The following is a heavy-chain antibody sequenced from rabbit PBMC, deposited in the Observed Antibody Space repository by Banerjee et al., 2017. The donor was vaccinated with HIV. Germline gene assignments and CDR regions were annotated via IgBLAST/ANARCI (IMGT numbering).Heavy chain of an antibody. CDR1: GFSFSSSYY. V-gene: IGHV1S45*01. CDR2: MDAGSSGTT. CDR3: ARELAVSSNL. Sequence: QQQLEESGGGLVKPGGTLTLTCTASGFSFSSSYYMCWVRQAPGKGLEWIACMDAGSSGTTNYASWAKGRFTISKTSSTTVTLQMTSLTAADTATYFCARELAVSSNLWGQGTLVTVS. J-gene: IGHJ4*01. D-gene: IGHD4-2*01.